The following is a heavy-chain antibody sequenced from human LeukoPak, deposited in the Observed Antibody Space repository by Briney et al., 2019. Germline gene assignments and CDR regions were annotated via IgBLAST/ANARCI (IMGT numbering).Heavy chain of an antibody. CDR1: GFPFSSYA. Sequence: GGSLRLSCAASGFPFSSYAMSWVRQAPGKGLEWVSAISGSGGSTYYADSVKGRFTISRDNSKSTLYLQMNSLRVEDTAVYYCAQDRDATASHPHFHYWGQGTLVTVSS. J-gene: IGHJ1*01. CDR2: ISGSGGST. D-gene: IGHD3-10*01. CDR3: AQDRDATASHPHFHY. V-gene: IGHV3-23*01.